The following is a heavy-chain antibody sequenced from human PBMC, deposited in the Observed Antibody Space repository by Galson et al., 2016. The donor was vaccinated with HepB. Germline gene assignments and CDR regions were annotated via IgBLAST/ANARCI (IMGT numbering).Heavy chain of an antibody. CDR3: AHSVAQQCGDGCYSISGWFDP. Sequence: PALVKPTQTLTLTCTFSGFSLSTSGEGVGWIRQPPGKALEWLALIYWAEDKRYSPSLKSRLTITKDTSKNQVVLTMTNMDPVDTATYFCAHSVAQQCGDGCYSISGWFDPWGQGTLVTVSS. D-gene: IGHD2-21*01. J-gene: IGHJ5*02. CDR2: IYWAEDK. CDR1: GFSLSTSGEG. V-gene: IGHV2-5*02.